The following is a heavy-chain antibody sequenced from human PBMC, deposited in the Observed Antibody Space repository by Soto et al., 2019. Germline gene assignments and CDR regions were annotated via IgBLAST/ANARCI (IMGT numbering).Heavy chain of an antibody. J-gene: IGHJ4*02. CDR1: GFTFSTYS. CDR2: ISGSGGTI. Sequence: EVQLVESGGGLVQPGGSLRLSCAGSGFTFSTYSMDWVRQAPEKGLEWISYISGSGGTIYYADSVKGRFTVSRDNAKNSLYLQMSSLRDEDTAVYYCVRDAGSLGYWGQGTLVTVSS. CDR3: VRDAGSLGY. V-gene: IGHV3-48*02.